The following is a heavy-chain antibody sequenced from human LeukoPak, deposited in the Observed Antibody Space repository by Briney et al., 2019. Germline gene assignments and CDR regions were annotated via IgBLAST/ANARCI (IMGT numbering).Heavy chain of an antibody. Sequence: ASVKVSCKASGYTFTSYGISWVRQAPGQGLEWMGWINPNSGGTNYAQKFQGRVTMTRDTSISTAYMELSGLRSDDTAVFYCARNTYCYDNSAGTFDFWGQGTLVTVSS. D-gene: IGHD3-22*01. CDR1: GYTFTSYG. J-gene: IGHJ4*02. CDR2: INPNSGGT. V-gene: IGHV1-2*02. CDR3: ARNTYCYDNSAGTFDF.